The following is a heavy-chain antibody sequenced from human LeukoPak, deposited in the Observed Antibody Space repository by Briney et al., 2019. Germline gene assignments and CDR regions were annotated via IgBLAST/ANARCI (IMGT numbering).Heavy chain of an antibody. CDR2: IIPIFGTA. CDR1: GGTFSSYA. V-gene: IGHV1-69*06. J-gene: IGHJ6*03. Sequence: ASVKVSCKASGGTFSSYAISWVRQAPGQGLEWMGGIIPIFGTANYAQKFQGRVTITADKSTSTAYMELNSLRAEDTAVYYCAKERGYSYGVWYYYMDVWGKGTTVTVSS. D-gene: IGHD5-18*01. CDR3: AKERGYSYGVWYYYMDV.